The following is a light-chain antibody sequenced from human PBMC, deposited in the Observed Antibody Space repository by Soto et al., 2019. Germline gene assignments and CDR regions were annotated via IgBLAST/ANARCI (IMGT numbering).Light chain of an antibody. CDR1: QDVNSNY. J-gene: IGKJ3*01. Sequence: EIVLTQSPGTLSLSPGERATLSCRASQDVNSNYFAWFQQKPGQAPRLLIYGASYRASGIPDKFSGRGSGTDFTLTINRLEPEDFAVYYCLQYGSPPFTFVPGTNVDIK. CDR3: LQYGSPPFT. CDR2: GAS. V-gene: IGKV3-20*01.